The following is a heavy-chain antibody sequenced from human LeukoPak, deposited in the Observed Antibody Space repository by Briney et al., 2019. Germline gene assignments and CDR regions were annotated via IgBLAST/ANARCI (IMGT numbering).Heavy chain of an antibody. V-gene: IGHV4-39*01. D-gene: IGHD3-3*01. Sequence: SETLSLTCTVSGGSISSSSYYWGWIRQPPGKGLEWIGSIYYSGSTYYNPSLKSRVTISVDTSKNQFSLKLSSVTAADTAVYYCARYGVVSDAFDIWGQGTMVTVS. CDR3: ARYGVVSDAFDI. CDR1: GGSISSSSYY. J-gene: IGHJ3*02. CDR2: IYYSGST.